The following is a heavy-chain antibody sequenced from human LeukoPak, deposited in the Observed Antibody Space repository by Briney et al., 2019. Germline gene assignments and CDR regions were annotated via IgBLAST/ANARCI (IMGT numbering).Heavy chain of an antibody. CDR1: GFTFSSHG. CDR2: IWYDASEK. D-gene: IGHD6-19*01. CDR3: ARGISSSGWLDY. J-gene: IGHJ4*02. Sequence: GGSLRLSCVASGFTFSSHGMHWVRQAPGKGLEWVAVIWYDASEKYYADSVKGRFTISRDNSENTLFLQMNSLRAEDTAVYYCARGISSSGWLDYWGQGTLVTVSS. V-gene: IGHV3-33*01.